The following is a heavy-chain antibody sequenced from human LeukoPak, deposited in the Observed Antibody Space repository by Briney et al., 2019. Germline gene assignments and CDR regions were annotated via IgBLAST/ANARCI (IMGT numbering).Heavy chain of an antibody. J-gene: IGHJ6*03. D-gene: IGHD3-10*01. CDR3: ARDKVTMVRGVPRRTTDYYSYSYMDV. V-gene: IGHV1-2*02. CDR2: INPNSGGT. CDR1: GYTFSGYY. Sequence: ASVKVSCKASGYTFSGYYIHWVRRAPGQGLEWMGWINPNSGGTKYAQKFQGRVTMTRDTSISTAYMELSRLRSDETAVYYCARDKVTMVRGVPRRTTDYYSYSYMDVWGKGTTVTVSS.